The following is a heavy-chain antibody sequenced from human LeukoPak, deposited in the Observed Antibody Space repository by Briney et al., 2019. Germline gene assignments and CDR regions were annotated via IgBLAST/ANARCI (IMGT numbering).Heavy chain of an antibody. CDR3: ARPYCSGGSCYPHFDY. D-gene: IGHD2-15*01. V-gene: IGHV4-34*01. CDR1: GGSISGYY. Sequence: PSETLSLTCSVSGGSISGYYWSWIRQPPGKGLEWIGEINHSGSTNYNPSLKSRVTISVDTSKNQFSLKLSSVTAADTAVYYCARPYCSGGSCYPHFDYWGQGTLVTVSS. CDR2: INHSGST. J-gene: IGHJ4*02.